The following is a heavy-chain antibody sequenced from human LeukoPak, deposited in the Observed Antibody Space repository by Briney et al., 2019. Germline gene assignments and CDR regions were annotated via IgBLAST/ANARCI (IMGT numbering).Heavy chain of an antibody. V-gene: IGHV3-74*01. J-gene: IGHJ6*02. CDR2: INSDGSST. CDR3: ARDTPLRGPLYYSYGMDV. D-gene: IGHD2-15*01. CDR1: GFTFSSYW. Sequence: GGSLRLSCAASGFTFSSYWMHWVRQAPGKGLVWVSRINSDGSSTSYADSVKGRFTISRDNAKNTLYLQMNSLRAEDTAVYYFARDTPLRGPLYYSYGMDVWGQGTTVTVSS.